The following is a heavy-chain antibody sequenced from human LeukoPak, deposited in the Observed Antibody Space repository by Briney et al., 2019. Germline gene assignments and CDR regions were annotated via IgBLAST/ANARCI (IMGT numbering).Heavy chain of an antibody. V-gene: IGHV4-34*01. J-gene: IGHJ3*02. CDR3: AREDIVLMVYAMGAFDI. D-gene: IGHD2-8*01. Sequence: SETLSLTCAVYGGSFSGNYWSWIRQPPGKGLEWIGSIYYSGSTYYNPSLKSRVTISVDTSKDQFSLKLSSVTAADTVVYYCAREDIVLMVYAMGAFDIWGQGTMVTVSS. CDR2: IYYSGST. CDR1: GGSFSGNY.